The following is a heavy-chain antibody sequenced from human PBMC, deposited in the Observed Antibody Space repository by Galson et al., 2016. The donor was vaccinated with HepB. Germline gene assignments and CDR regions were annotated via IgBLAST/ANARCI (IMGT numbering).Heavy chain of an antibody. V-gene: IGHV3-48*03. CDR2: ISSGGRPI. CDR3: ARDTTPWQFAP. J-gene: IGHJ5*02. Sequence: SLRLSCAASGFIFSSFEMNWVRQAPGKGLEWVSYISSGGRPIYYADSVRGRFTVSRDNAKHSLSLQMNSLRAEDPAIYYCARDTTPWQFAPWGQGTLVTVSS. CDR1: GFIFSSFE. D-gene: IGHD1-14*01.